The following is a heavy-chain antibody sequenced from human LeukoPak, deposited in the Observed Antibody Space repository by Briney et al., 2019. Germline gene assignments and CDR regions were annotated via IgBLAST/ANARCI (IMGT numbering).Heavy chain of an antibody. J-gene: IGHJ4*02. V-gene: IGHV1-2*02. Sequence: ASVKVSCKASGYTFTSYYMHWVRQAPGQGLEWMGWIYPNSGATKYAQKFQGRVTMTRDTSISTAYMGLSGLRSDDTAVYYCGTLLSNGPFDYWGQGSLVTVSS. CDR3: GTLLSNGPFDY. CDR2: IYPNSGAT. CDR1: GYTFTSYY.